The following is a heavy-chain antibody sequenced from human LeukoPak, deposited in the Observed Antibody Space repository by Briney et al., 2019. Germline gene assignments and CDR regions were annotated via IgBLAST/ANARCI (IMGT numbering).Heavy chain of an antibody. V-gene: IGHV4-4*07. CDR1: GFTFSNAW. CDR3: ARNKRLGWERAVTTFDY. D-gene: IGHD1-1*01. Sequence: GSLRLSCAASGFTFSNAWMSWVRQAPGKGLEWLGRIYSSGSTNYNPSLKSRLAMSVDTSKNQFSLRLSSVTAADTAVYYCARNKRLGWERAVTTFDYWGQGTLVTVSS. J-gene: IGHJ4*02. CDR2: IYSSGST.